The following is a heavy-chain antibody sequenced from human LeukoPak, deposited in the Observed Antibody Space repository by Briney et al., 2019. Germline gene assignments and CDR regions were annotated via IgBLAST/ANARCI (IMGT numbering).Heavy chain of an antibody. Sequence: SETLSLTCAVYGGSFSGYYWSWIRQPPGKGLEWIGEINHSGSTNYNPSLKSRVTISVGTSKNQFSLKLSSVTAADTAVYYCARGKYSSGWYAYYFDYWGQGTLVTVSS. J-gene: IGHJ4*02. CDR2: INHSGST. V-gene: IGHV4-34*01. CDR3: ARGKYSSGWYAYYFDY. D-gene: IGHD6-19*01. CDR1: GGSFSGYY.